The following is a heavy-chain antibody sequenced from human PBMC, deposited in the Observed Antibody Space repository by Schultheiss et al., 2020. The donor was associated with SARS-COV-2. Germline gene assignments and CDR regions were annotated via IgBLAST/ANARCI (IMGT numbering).Heavy chain of an antibody. J-gene: IGHJ4*02. Sequence: GGSLRLSCAASGFTFSNAWMSWVRQAPGKGLEWVGRIKSKTDGGTTDYAAPVKGRFTISRDDSKNTLYLQMNSLKTEDTAVYYCARDLRGTEPGNYWGQGTLVTVSS. V-gene: IGHV3-15*01. CDR2: IKSKTDGGTT. CDR1: GFTFSNAW. D-gene: IGHD1-14*01. CDR3: ARDLRGTEPGNY.